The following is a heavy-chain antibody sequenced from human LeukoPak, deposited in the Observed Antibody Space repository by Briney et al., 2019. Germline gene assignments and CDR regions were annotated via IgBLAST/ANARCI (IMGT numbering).Heavy chain of an antibody. CDR2: INAGNGNT. CDR3: ARDRPITMVRGVISNWFDP. J-gene: IGHJ5*02. CDR1: GYTFTSYA. D-gene: IGHD3-10*01. Sequence: ASVKVSCKASGYTFTSYAMHWVRQAPGQRLEWMGWINAGNGNTKYSQKFQGRVTITRDTSTSTAYMELRSLRSDDTAVYYCARDRPITMVRGVISNWFDPWGQGTLVTVSS. V-gene: IGHV1-3*01.